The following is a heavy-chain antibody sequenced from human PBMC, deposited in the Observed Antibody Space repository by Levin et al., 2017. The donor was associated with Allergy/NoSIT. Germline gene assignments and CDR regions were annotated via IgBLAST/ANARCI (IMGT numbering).Heavy chain of an antibody. J-gene: IGHJ4*02. Sequence: GGSLRLSCAASGFTFSSYAMSWVRQAPGKGLEWVSAISGSGGSTYYADSVKGRFTISRDNSKNTLYLQMNSLRAEDTAVYYCAKSVRTTVTTFRLIDYWGQGTLVTVSS. D-gene: IGHD4-11*01. CDR1: GFTFSSYA. V-gene: IGHV3-23*01. CDR3: AKSVRTTVTTFRLIDY. CDR2: ISGSGGST.